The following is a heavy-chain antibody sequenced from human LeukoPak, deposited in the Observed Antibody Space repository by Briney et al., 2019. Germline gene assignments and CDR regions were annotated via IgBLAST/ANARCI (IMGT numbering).Heavy chain of an antibody. CDR3: ASTSPKSQRALEYYFDY. V-gene: IGHV1-69*05. CDR2: IIPIFGTA. Sequence: ASVKVSCKASGGTFSSYAISWVRQAPGQGLEWMGGIIPIFGTANYAQTFQGRVTITTDESRSRAYMELSSLRSEDTAVYYCASTSPKSQRALEYYFDYWGQGTLVTVSS. CDR1: GGTFSSYA. J-gene: IGHJ4*02.